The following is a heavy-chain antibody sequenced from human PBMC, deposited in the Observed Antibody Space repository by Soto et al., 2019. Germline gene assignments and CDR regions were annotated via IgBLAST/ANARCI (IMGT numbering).Heavy chain of an antibody. D-gene: IGHD2-21*01. CDR3: TRDSMSYSFDH. V-gene: IGHV3-33*01. CDR2: IWYDGSNK. Sequence: GGSLRLSCAASGFSFSLYGMQWVRQAPGKGLEWVAVIWYDGSNKYYADSVKGRFTISRDNSKNTLYLQMNSLRAEDTAVYYCTRDSMSYSFDHWGQGIRVTVS. CDR1: GFSFSLYG. J-gene: IGHJ4*02.